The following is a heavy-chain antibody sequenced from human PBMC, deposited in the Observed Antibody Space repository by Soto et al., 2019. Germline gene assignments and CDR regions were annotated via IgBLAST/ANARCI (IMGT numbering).Heavy chain of an antibody. Sequence: GGSLRLSCAASGFTFSSYSMNWVRQAPGKGLEWVSSIRGSSSYIYYADSVKGRFTISRDNAKNSLYLQMNSLRAEDTAVYYCASSRGFKVTTVTPFDYWGQGTLVTVSS. D-gene: IGHD4-17*01. J-gene: IGHJ4*02. V-gene: IGHV3-21*01. CDR3: ASSRGFKVTTVTPFDY. CDR1: GFTFSSYS. CDR2: IRGSSSYI.